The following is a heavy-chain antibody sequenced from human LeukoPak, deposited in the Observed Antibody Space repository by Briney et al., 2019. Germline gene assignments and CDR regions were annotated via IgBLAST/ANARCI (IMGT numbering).Heavy chain of an antibody. CDR2: IYYSGST. Sequence: SETLSLTCTVSGGSISSYYWSWIRQPPGKGLEWIGYIYYSGSTNYNPSLKSRVTISVDTSKNQFSLKLSSVTAADTAVYYCARVSPWDYVWGSYRPRYYMDVWGKGTTVTISS. CDR3: ARVSPWDYVWGSYRPRYYMDV. J-gene: IGHJ6*03. D-gene: IGHD3-16*02. V-gene: IGHV4-59*01. CDR1: GGSISSYY.